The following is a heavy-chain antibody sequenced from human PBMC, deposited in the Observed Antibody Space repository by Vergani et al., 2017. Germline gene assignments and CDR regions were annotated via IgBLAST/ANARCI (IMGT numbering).Heavy chain of an antibody. CDR1: GFTFSNAW. CDR2: IKSKTDGGTT. Sequence: EVQLVESGGGLVKPGGSLRLSCAASGFTFSNAWMSWVRQAPGKGLEWVGRIKSKTDGGTTDYAAPVKGRFTISRDESKNTLYLQMNSLKTEDTAVYYCTTDRCSSTSCYAPYYYGMDVWGQGTTVTVSS. D-gene: IGHD2-2*01. J-gene: IGHJ6*02. CDR3: TTDRCSSTSCYAPYYYGMDV. V-gene: IGHV3-15*01.